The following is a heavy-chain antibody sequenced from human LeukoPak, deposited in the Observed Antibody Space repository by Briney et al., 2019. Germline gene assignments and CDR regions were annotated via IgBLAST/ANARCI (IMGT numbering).Heavy chain of an antibody. Sequence: GGSLRLSCVASGFTFSSHGMNWVRQAPGKGLEWVSGIIPSGHTTYYADSVRGRFTISRDNSKNTLYLQMNSLRAEDTAVYYCARRSGIAVAGAFDYWGQGTLVTVSS. CDR1: GFTFSSHG. D-gene: IGHD6-19*01. CDR2: IIPSGHTT. V-gene: IGHV3-23*01. CDR3: ARRSGIAVAGAFDY. J-gene: IGHJ4*02.